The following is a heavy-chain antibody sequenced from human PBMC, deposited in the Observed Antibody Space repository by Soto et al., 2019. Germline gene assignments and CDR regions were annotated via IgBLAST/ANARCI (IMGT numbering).Heavy chain of an antibody. V-gene: IGHV3-30-3*01. CDR1: GFTFSSYA. J-gene: IGHJ4*02. CDR3: ARDKETTVVTPPDY. Sequence: QPGGSLRLSCAASGFTFSSYAMHWVRQAPGKGLEWVAVISYDGSNKYYADSVKGRFTISRDNSKNTLYLQMNSLRAEDTAVYYCARDKETTVVTPPDYWGQGTLVTVSS. D-gene: IGHD4-17*01. CDR2: ISYDGSNK.